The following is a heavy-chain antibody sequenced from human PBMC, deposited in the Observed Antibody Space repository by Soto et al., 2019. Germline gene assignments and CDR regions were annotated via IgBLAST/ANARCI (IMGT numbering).Heavy chain of an antibody. D-gene: IGHD4-4*01. J-gene: IGHJ5*02. CDR2: ISSSSSYI. V-gene: IGHV3-21*01. CDR1: GFTFSSYS. CDR3: ARAPTAVTSRFDP. Sequence: PGGSLRLSCAASGFTFSSYSMNWVRQAPGKGLEWVSSISSSSSYIYYADSVKGRFTISRDNAKNSLYLQMNSLRAEDTAVYYCARAPTAVTSRFDPWGQGTLVTASS.